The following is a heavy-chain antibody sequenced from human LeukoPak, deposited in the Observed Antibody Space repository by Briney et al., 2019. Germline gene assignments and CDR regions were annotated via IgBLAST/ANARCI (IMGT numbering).Heavy chain of an antibody. Sequence: GESLKISCKASGYSFADYWIARVRLKPGEGPVWLGIINHDDYYPRYITSFQGQVTISADKSIRTTFLQWSSVKASDTVMYDCARVISEQRWAWTSVPHYKVYFHYWGQGTQVLVSS. D-gene: IGHD5-24*01. CDR3: ARVISEQRWAWTSVPHYKVYFHY. J-gene: IGHJ1*01. CDR1: GYSFADYW. CDR2: INHDDYYP. V-gene: IGHV5-51*01.